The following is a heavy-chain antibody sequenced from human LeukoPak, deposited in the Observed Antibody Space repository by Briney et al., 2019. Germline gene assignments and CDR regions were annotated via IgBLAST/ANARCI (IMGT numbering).Heavy chain of an antibody. Sequence: GGSLRLSCTVSGFTVSSNSMSWVRQAPGKGLEWVSTITSGRSTYYADSVKGRFTISRDNSKNTIYLQMNSLRAEDTAVYYCAKDQTPMDSGSYGFDYWGQGTLVTVSS. CDR3: AKDQTPMDSGSYGFDY. J-gene: IGHJ4*02. CDR1: GFTVSSNS. D-gene: IGHD1-26*01. V-gene: IGHV3-53*05. CDR2: ITSGRST.